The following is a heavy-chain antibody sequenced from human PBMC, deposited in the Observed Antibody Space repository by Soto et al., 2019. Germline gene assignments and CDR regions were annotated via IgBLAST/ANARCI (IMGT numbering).Heavy chain of an antibody. V-gene: IGHV4-39*01. CDR1: GGSISSSSYY. CDR2: IYYSGST. J-gene: IGHJ4*02. Sequence: RSLTCTVSGGSISSSSYYWGWIRQPPGKGLEWIGSIYYSGSTYYNPSLKSRVTISVDTSKNQFSLKLSSVTAADTAVYYCATNLYDFWSGSVSDKEDYWGQGTLVTVSS. CDR3: ATNLYDFWSGSVSDKEDY. D-gene: IGHD3-3*01.